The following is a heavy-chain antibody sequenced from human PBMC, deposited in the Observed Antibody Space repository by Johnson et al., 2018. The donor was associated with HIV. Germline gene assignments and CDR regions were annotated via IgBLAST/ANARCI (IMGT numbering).Heavy chain of an antibody. Sequence: QVQLVESGGGLVKPGGSLRLSCAASGFTFSSYAMHWVRQAPGKGLEWVAVISYDGSNKYYVDSVKGRFTISRDNSKNTLYLQMNSLRAEDTAVYYCAKASSNSNVDAFDIWGQGTMVTVSS. CDR3: AKASSNSNVDAFDI. CDR2: ISYDGSNK. D-gene: IGHD6-13*01. V-gene: IGHV3-30*14. J-gene: IGHJ3*02. CDR1: GFTFSSYA.